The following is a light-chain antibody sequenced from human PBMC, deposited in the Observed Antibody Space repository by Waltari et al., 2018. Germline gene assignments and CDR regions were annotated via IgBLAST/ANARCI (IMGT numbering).Light chain of an antibody. V-gene: IGKV1-39*01. Sequence: DIQMTQSPSSLSASVGDRVTITCRASQSINRYLNWYQQKPGKAPKLLIYAASTLESGVPSRFSGSGSGTDFSLTISSLQPEDVATYYCQASYTEPYFFGQGTKLEIK. CDR2: AAS. CDR3: QASYTEPYF. CDR1: QSINRY. J-gene: IGKJ2*01.